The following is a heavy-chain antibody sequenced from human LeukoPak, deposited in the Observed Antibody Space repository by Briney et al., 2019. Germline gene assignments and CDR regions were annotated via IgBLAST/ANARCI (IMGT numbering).Heavy chain of an antibody. CDR2: IYYSGST. V-gene: IGHV4-59*08. CDR3: ARQNYKYYFDY. D-gene: IGHD1-7*01. CDR1: GGSISSYY. Sequence: PSETLSLTCTVSGGSISSYYWSWIRQPPGKGLEWIGYIYYSGSTNYNPSLKSRVTISVDTSKNQFSPKLSSVTAADTAVYYCARQNYKYYFDYWGQGTLVTVSS. J-gene: IGHJ4*02.